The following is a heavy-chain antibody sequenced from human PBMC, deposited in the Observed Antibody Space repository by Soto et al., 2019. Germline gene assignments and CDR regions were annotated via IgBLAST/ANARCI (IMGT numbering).Heavy chain of an antibody. D-gene: IGHD3-3*01. Sequence: KASETLSLTCTVSGGSVSSNSFYWSWIRQPPGKGLEFIGYIYGTGSTNYNPSLKSRVAISADMSRSRFSLKLSSVTTADTAVYYCARVRTQMGAIFGVTSLDSWGQGTLVTVSS. CDR3: ARVRTQMGAIFGVTSLDS. J-gene: IGHJ4*02. CDR2: IYGTGST. V-gene: IGHV4-61*01. CDR1: GGSVSSNSFY.